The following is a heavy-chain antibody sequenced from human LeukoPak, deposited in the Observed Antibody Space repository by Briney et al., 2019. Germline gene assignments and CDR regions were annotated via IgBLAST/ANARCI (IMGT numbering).Heavy chain of an antibody. V-gene: IGHV4-30-4*08. CDR1: GGSISSGDYY. J-gene: IGHJ4*02. CDR2: IYYSGST. CDR3: ARRSRGYYFDY. D-gene: IGHD3-10*01. Sequence: SETLSLTCTVSGGSISSGDYYWSWIRQPPGKGLEWIGYIYYSGSTYYNPSLKSRVTISVDTSKNQFSLKLSSVTAADTAVYYCARRSRGYYFDYWGQGTLVTVSS.